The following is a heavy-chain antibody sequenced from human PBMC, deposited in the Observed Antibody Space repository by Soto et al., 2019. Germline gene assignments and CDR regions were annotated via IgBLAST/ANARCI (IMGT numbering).Heavy chain of an antibody. CDR3: ARGSLTGSFNYYYYYGMDV. Sequence: SLTLSLTCAISGDSVSSNSAAWNCIRQSPSRGLEWLGRTYYRSKWYNDYAVSVKSRITINPDTSKNQFSLQLNSVTPEDTAVYYCARGSLTGSFNYYYYYGMDVWGQGTTVTVSS. J-gene: IGHJ6*02. CDR1: GDSVSSNSAA. D-gene: IGHD1-20*01. V-gene: IGHV6-1*01. CDR2: TYYRSKWYN.